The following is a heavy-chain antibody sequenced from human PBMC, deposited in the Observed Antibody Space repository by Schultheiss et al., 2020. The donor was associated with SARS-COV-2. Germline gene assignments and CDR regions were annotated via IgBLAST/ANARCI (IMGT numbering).Heavy chain of an antibody. D-gene: IGHD2-2*01. J-gene: IGHJ5*02. CDR2: IYYSGST. CDR3: ARDSSTSPRGNWFDP. V-gene: IGHV4-59*01. Sequence: SETLSLTCVVYGGPFSNYYWSWIRQPPGKGLEWIGSIYYSGSTNYNPSLKSRVTISVDTSKNQFSLKLSSVTAADTAVYYCARDSSTSPRGNWFDPWGQGTLVTVSS. CDR1: GGPFSNYY.